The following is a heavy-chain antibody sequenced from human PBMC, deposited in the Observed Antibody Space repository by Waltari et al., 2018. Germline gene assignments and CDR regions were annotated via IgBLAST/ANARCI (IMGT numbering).Heavy chain of an antibody. CDR3: ARGEPKGDYFDY. Sequence: ISWVPQAPGQGLEWMGGIIPIFGTANYAQKFQGRVTITADESTSTAYMELSSLRSEDTAVYYCARGEPKGDYFDYWGQGTLVTVSS. J-gene: IGHJ4*02. CDR2: IIPIFGTA. V-gene: IGHV1-69*01.